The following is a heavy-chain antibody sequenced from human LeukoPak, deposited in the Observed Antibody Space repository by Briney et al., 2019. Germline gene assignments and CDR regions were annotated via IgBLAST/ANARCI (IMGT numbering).Heavy chain of an antibody. CDR2: INHIGST. V-gene: IGHV4-34*01. J-gene: IGHJ4*02. Sequence: SETLSLTCAVYGGPFSGYYLSWIRQSPGKGLEWIGEINHIGSTNYNPSVKSGFTISVDTSKNQFSMKLSSVTAADTAVYYCARGRASYDFWSGYLFDYWGQGTLVTVSS. CDR3: ARGRASYDFWSGYLFDY. CDR1: GGPFSGYY. D-gene: IGHD3-3*01.